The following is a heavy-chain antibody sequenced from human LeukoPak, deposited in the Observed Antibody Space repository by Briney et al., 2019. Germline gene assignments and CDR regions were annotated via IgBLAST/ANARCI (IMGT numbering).Heavy chain of an antibody. Sequence: GGSLRLSCAASGFTFSSYWMHWVRQAPGKALVWVSRINSDGSSTSYADSVRGRFTISRDNAKNTLYLQMNRLRAEDTAVYYCARCGGTYAYFQHWGQGTLVTVSS. V-gene: IGHV3-74*01. CDR2: INSDGSST. CDR3: ARCGGTYAYFQH. D-gene: IGHD2-21*01. J-gene: IGHJ1*01. CDR1: GFTFSSYW.